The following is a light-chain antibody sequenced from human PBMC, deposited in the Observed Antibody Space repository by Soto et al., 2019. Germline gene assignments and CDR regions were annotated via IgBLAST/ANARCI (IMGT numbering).Light chain of an antibody. J-gene: IGKJ1*01. Sequence: DIVMTQSPDSLAVSLGERATINCKSSQSVLYSSNNKNYLAWYQQKPGQPPILLIYWASTRESGVPDRFSGSGSGTDFTLTISGLQAEDVALYYCQQYYSTPWAFGQGTKVEIK. V-gene: IGKV4-1*01. CDR3: QQYYSTPWA. CDR2: WAS. CDR1: QSVLYSSNNKNY.